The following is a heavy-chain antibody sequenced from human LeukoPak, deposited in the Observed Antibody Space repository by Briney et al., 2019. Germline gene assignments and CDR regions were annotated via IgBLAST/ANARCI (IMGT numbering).Heavy chain of an antibody. CDR2: IYNSGRT. V-gene: IGHV4-59*01. CDR1: GGSISTYY. J-gene: IGHJ3*02. D-gene: IGHD2-15*01. CDR3: VRERNCSGASCLDGLDI. Sequence: SETLSLTCTVSGGSISTYYWSWLRQPPGKGLEWIGYIYNSGRTNYNPSLESRVTISVDTSKNQFSLKLNSVTAADTAVYYCVRERNCSGASCLDGLDIWGQGTMVAVSS.